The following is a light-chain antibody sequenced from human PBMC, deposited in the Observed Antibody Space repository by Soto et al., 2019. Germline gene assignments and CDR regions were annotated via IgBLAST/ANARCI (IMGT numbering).Light chain of an antibody. V-gene: IGKV3-15*01. CDR1: QSVSSN. CDR3: QQRSDWLTIT. CDR2: GAS. Sequence: EIAMTQSPATRFLSAGERATLSCRASQSVSSNLAWYQQKPGQAPRLLIYGASTRATGIPARFSGSVSGTEFTLTIRSLEPEDFALYYGQQRSDWLTITFSQGTRLQIK. J-gene: IGKJ5*01.